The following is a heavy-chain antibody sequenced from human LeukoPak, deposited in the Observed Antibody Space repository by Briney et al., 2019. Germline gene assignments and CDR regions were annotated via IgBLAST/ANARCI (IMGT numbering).Heavy chain of an antibody. CDR2: INPNSGGT. CDR1: GYTFTGYY. J-gene: IGHJ4*02. CDR3: ARRKEMRTYYYDSSGYSYYFDY. V-gene: IGHV1-2*04. Sequence: ASVKVSCKASGYTFTGYYMHWVRQAPGQGLEWMGWINPNSGGTNYAQKFQGWVTMTRDTSISTAYMELSRLRSDDTAAYYCARRKEMRTYYYDSSGYSYYFDYWGQGTLVTVSS. D-gene: IGHD3-22*01.